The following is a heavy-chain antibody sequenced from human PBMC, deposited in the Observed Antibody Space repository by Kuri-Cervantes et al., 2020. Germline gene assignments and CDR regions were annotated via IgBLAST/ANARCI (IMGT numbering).Heavy chain of an antibody. Sequence: SETLSLTCTVSGGSISSYYWSWIRQPPGKGLEWIGYIYYSGGTNYNPSLKSRVTISVDTSKNQFSLKLSSVTAADTAVYYCASGALRIPDYWGQGTLVTVSS. D-gene: IGHD2-21*01. J-gene: IGHJ4*02. CDR2: IYYSGGT. CDR1: GGSISSYY. V-gene: IGHV4-59*01. CDR3: ASGALRIPDY.